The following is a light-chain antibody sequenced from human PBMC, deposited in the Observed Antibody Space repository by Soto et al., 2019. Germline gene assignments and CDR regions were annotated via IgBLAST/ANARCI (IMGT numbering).Light chain of an antibody. J-gene: IGLJ1*01. CDR1: NSDVNY. Sequence: QSALTQPASMSGAPGQSITISCTGTNSDVNYVSWHQQHPGKAPKLMIYEVINRSSGVSTRFSGSKSGNTASLTISGLQAEDEADYYCSSSTRSKTFVFGTGTKVTV. V-gene: IGLV2-14*01. CDR3: SSSTRSKTFV. CDR2: EVI.